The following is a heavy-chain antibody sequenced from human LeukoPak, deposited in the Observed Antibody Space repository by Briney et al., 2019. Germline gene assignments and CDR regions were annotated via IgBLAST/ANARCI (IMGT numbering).Heavy chain of an antibody. J-gene: IGHJ4*02. V-gene: IGHV4-34*01. CDR1: VGSFSDYY. CDR3: AIRGFLGYGSSTSCHEQDY. D-gene: IGHD2-2*01. CDR2: INHSGST. Sequence: SETLSLTRVGYVGSFSDYYWRWIRQPPGKGLEWIGEINHSGSTNYNLCIKSRVTISVDTSKNQFSLKLSSVTGADTAVYYCAIRGFLGYGSSTSCHEQDYWGQGTLVTVSS.